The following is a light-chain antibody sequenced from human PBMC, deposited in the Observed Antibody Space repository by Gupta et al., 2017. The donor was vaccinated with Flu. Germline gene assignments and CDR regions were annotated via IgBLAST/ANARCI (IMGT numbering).Light chain of an antibody. CDR3: QYDGGAPIA. V-gene: IGKV3-20*01. J-gene: IGKJ2*01. Sequence: EIVFTQSPGTLSLSPGERPTLSCRASQSIRSTYLAWYQQKPGQAPRLLIYGASNRATGIPDRFGGSGSGTEFSLIINTLEPEDFAVYYCQYDGGAPIAFGQGTKVEIK. CDR1: QSIRSTY. CDR2: GAS.